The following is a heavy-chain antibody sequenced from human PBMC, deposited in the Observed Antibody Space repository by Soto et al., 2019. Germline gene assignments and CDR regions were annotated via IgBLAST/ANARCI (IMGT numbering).Heavy chain of an antibody. CDR3: ARQAYDFWSGYYGPFDY. CDR1: AGSISSGDYY. Sequence: SETLSLTCTVSAGSISSGDYYWIWIRQPPGKGLEWIGYIYYSGSTHYNPSLKSRVTISVDTSKNQFSLKLSSVTAADTAVYYCARQAYDFWSGYYGPFDYWGQGTLVTVSS. V-gene: IGHV4-30-4*01. CDR2: IYYSGST. D-gene: IGHD3-3*01. J-gene: IGHJ4*02.